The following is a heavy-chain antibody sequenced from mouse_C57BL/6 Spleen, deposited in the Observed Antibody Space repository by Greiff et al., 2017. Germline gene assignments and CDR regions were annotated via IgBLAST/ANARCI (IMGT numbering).Heavy chain of an antibody. CDR2: ISSGGDYN. V-gene: IGHV5-9-1*02. D-gene: IGHD4-1*01. CDR1: GFTFSSYA. CDR3: TSESWAYAMDY. J-gene: IGHJ4*01. Sequence: EVKLQESGEGLVKPGGSLKLSCAASGFTFSSYAMSWVRQTPEKRLEWVAHISSGGDYNYYADTVKGRITLSRDNARNTLYLQMSSLKSEDTAMDYCTSESWAYAMDYCGQGTSVTVSS.